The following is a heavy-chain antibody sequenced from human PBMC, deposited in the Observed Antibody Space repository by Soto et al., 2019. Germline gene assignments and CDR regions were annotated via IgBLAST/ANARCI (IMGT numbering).Heavy chain of an antibody. CDR1: GFTFSSYS. V-gene: IGHV3-21*01. CDR2: ISSSSSYI. CDR3: ARDVLQGGTAKGAFDI. D-gene: IGHD1-1*01. J-gene: IGHJ3*02. Sequence: ESGGGLVKPGGSLRLSCAASGFTFSSYSMNWVRQAPGKGLEWVSSISSSSSYIYYADSVKGRFTISRDNAKNSLYLQMNSLRAEDTAVYYCARDVLQGGTAKGAFDIWGQGTMVTVSS.